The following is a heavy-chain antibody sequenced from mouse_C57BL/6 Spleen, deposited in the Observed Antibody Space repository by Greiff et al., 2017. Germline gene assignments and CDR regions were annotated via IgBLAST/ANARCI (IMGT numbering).Heavy chain of an antibody. J-gene: IGHJ2*01. CDR1: GYTFTDYY. V-gene: IGHV1-26*01. CDR3: ARFLGYGSSYYFDY. CDR2: INPNNGGT. D-gene: IGHD1-1*01. Sequence: QLQQSGPELVKPGASVKISCKASGYTFTDYYMNWVKQSHGKSLEWIGDINPNNGGTSYNQKFKGKATLTVDKSSSTAYMELRSLTSEDSAVYYCARFLGYGSSYYFDYWGQGTTLTVSS.